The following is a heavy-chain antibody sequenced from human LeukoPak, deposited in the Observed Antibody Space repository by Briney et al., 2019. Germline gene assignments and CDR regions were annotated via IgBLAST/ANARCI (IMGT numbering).Heavy chain of an antibody. Sequence: GGSLRLSCAASGFTFSKYWMLWVRQAPGKGLESVSRINTDGTVTTYADSVKGRFTVSRDNADNTMFLQMNSVGDEDTAVYYCATKQWLAPPPDSWGQGTPVTVS. CDR1: GFTFSKYW. CDR3: ATKQWLAPPPDS. CDR2: INTDGTVT. J-gene: IGHJ4*02. D-gene: IGHD6-19*01. V-gene: IGHV3-74*01.